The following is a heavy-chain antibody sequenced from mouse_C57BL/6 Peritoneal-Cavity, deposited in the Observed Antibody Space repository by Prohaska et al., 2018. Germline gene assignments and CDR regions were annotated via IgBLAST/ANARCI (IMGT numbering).Heavy chain of an antibody. D-gene: IGHD1-1*01. CDR1: GYTFTNYW. CDR2: IYPGGGYT. V-gene: IGHV1-63*01. Sequence: QVQLQQSGAELVRPGTSVKMSCKASGYTFTNYWIGWAKQRPGHGLEWIGDIYPGGGYTNYNEKLEGKATLTGDKSSSTAYMQFSSLTSEDSAIYYCARLATTVGGYFDYWGQGTTLTVSS. J-gene: IGHJ2*01. CDR3: ARLATTVGGYFDY.